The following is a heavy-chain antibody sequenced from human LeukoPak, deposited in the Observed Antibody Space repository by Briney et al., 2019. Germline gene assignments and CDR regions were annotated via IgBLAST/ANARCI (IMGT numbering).Heavy chain of an antibody. CDR2: ISSNGDNT. J-gene: IGHJ4*02. CDR1: GFTFSTYV. CDR3: VRGTGY. Sequence: GGSLRLSCSVSGFTFSTYVMHWVRQAPGKGLEYVSAISSNGDNTYYADSVKGRFTIFRDNSKNTLYLQMSSLRADDTAVYYCVRGTGYWGQGTLVTVSS. V-gene: IGHV3-64D*06.